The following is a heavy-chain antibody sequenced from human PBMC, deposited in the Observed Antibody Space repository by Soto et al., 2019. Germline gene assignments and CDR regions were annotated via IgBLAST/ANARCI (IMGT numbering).Heavy chain of an antibody. CDR3: ARGRGILPGYYFDY. Sequence: QVQLVQSGADVKKPGSSEKVSCKDSGVTFSSYAISWVRQDPGPGLEWMGGSIPIFGTANYAQKFQGRVTITGDESTSTAYMELSSLRSEDTAVYYCARGRGILPGYYFDYWGQGTLVTVSS. CDR2: SIPIFGTA. J-gene: IGHJ4*02. D-gene: IGHD3-9*01. V-gene: IGHV1-69*01. CDR1: GVTFSSYA.